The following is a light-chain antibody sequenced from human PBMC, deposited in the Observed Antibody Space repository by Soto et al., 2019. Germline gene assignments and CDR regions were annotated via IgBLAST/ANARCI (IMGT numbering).Light chain of an antibody. V-gene: IGKV2-28*01. Sequence: DIVMTQSPLSLPVTPGEPASISCRSSQSLLHSNGYTYLDWYLQRPGQSPQLLIYLGFNRASGVPDRFSGSGSGTDFTLKISRVEAEDVGVYYCMQGLKTFYTFGRGTKLEIK. CDR2: LGF. CDR1: QSLLHSNGYTY. CDR3: MQGLKTFYT. J-gene: IGKJ2*01.